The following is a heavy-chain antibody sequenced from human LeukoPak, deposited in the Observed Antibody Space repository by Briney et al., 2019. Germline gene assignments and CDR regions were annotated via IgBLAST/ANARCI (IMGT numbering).Heavy chain of an antibody. CDR1: GFTFSSYG. V-gene: IGHV3-30*03. D-gene: IGHD1-1*01. Sequence: GGSLRLSCAASGFTFSSYGMHWVRQAPGKGLEWVAVISYDGRNKYYADSVKGRFTISRDNSKNTLYLQMNSLRAEDTAVYYCARAPGYGAAYYFDYWGQGTLVTVSS. CDR3: ARAPGYGAAYYFDY. CDR2: ISYDGRNK. J-gene: IGHJ4*02.